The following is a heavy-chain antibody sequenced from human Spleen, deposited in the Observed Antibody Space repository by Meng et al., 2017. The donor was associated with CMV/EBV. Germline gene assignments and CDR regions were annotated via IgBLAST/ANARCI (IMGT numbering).Heavy chain of an antibody. CDR2: INQDGSEK. Sequence: ETLSLTCAASGFTFSTYWMSWVRQAPGKGLEWVANINQDGSEKYYVDSVKGRFTISRDNAKNSLYLQMNSLRAEDTAVYYCARVIVPAPWSGYYMDYDYNGMDVWGQGTTVTVSS. CDR1: GFTFSTYW. CDR3: ARVIVPAPWSGYYMDYDYNGMDV. D-gene: IGHD3-3*01. J-gene: IGHJ6*02. V-gene: IGHV3-7*03.